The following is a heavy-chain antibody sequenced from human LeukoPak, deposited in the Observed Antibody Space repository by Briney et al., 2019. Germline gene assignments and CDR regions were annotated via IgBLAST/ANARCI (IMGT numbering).Heavy chain of an antibody. CDR3: ARGHCSGGSCPPQYYYYYMDA. CDR2: ISSSGSTI. J-gene: IGHJ6*03. CDR1: GFSFSFSN. Sequence: GGSLRLSCAASGFSFSFSNMNWVRQAPGKGLEWVSYISSSGSTIYYADSVKGRFTISRDNAKNSLYLQMNSLRAEDTAVYYCARGHCSGGSCPPQYYYYYMDAWGKGTTVTISS. V-gene: IGHV3-48*03. D-gene: IGHD2-15*01.